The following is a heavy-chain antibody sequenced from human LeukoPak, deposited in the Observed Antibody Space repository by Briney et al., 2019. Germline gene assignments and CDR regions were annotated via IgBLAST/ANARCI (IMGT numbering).Heavy chain of an antibody. CDR2: IYYSGST. J-gene: IGHJ4*02. CDR3: ARDGYCSGGSCYSDY. Sequence: SETLSLTCTVSGGSISSSSYYWGWIRQPPGKGLEWIGSIYYSGSTYYNPSLKSRVTISVDTSKNQFSLKLSSVTAADTAVYYCARDGYCSGGSCYSDYWGQGTLVTVSS. CDR1: GGSISSSSYY. V-gene: IGHV4-39*07. D-gene: IGHD2-15*01.